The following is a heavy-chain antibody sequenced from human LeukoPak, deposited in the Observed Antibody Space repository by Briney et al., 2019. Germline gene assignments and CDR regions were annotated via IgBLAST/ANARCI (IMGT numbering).Heavy chain of an antibody. D-gene: IGHD3-16*01. V-gene: IGHV1-46*01. CDR3: AGAPVGANWFDP. Sequence: GASVKVSCKASGYTFTSYYMHWVRQAPGQGLEWMGIINPSGGSTSYAQKFQGRVTMTRDTSTSTVYMELSSLRSEDTAVYYCAGAPVGANWFDPWGQGTLVTVSS. J-gene: IGHJ5*02. CDR2: INPSGGST. CDR1: GYTFTSYY.